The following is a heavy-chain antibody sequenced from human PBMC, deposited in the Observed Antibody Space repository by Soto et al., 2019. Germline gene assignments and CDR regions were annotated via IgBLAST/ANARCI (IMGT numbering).Heavy chain of an antibody. J-gene: IGHJ3*02. CDR2: INPNIGGA. D-gene: IGHD5-12*01. Sequence: ASVKVSCKASRYTFTGYYMHWVRQAPGQGLEWMGWINPNIGGANYAQKFQGRVTITTDKSTSTAYMELSSLRSEDTAVYYCARGLEMAPFAFDIWGQGTMVTVSS. V-gene: IGHV1-2*02. CDR1: RYTFTGYY. CDR3: ARGLEMAPFAFDI.